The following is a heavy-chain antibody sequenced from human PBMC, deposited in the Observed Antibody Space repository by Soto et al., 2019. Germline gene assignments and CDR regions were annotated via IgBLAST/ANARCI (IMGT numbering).Heavy chain of an antibody. CDR3: AHRGYMYGNWDHGYFDY. Sequence: QITLKESGPTRVKPTQTLALTCTFSGFSLTTSGVGVGWIRKTPGKALEWLVVIYWDDDKRYNPSLKNRLTITKDTSKNQVVLIMADMDPVDTGTYFCAHRGYMYGNWDHGYFDYWGQGTLVTVSS. J-gene: IGHJ4*02. CDR2: IYWDDDK. CDR1: GFSLTTSGVG. V-gene: IGHV2-5*02. D-gene: IGHD7-27*01.